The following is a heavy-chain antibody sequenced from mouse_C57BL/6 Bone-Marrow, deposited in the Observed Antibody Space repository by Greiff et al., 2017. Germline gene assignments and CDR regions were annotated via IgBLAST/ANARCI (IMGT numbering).Heavy chain of an antibody. CDR1: GFTFSSYA. Sequence: EVQLVESGEGLVKPGGSLKLSCAASGFTFSSYAMSWVRQTPEKRLEWVAYISSGGDYLYYADTVKGRFTISRDNARNTLYLQMSSLKSEDTAMYYCTRGSRSYYSNYVGGDYAMDYWGQGTSVTVSS. CDR3: TRGSRSYYSNYVGGDYAMDY. CDR2: ISSGGDYL. D-gene: IGHD2-5*01. V-gene: IGHV5-9-1*02. J-gene: IGHJ4*01.